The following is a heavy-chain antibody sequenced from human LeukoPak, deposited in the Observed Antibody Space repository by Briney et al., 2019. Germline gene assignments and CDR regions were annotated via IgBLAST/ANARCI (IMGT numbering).Heavy chain of an antibody. D-gene: IGHD3-10*01. CDR3: ARDRDGSGKGIPFDY. Sequence: PGRSLRLSCAASGFTFSSYAMHWVRQAPGKGLEWVAVISYDGSNKYYADSVKGRFTISRDNSKNTLYLQMNSLRAEDTAVYYCARDRDGSGKGIPFDYWGQGTLVTVSS. V-gene: IGHV3-30-3*01. J-gene: IGHJ4*02. CDR2: ISYDGSNK. CDR1: GFTFSSYA.